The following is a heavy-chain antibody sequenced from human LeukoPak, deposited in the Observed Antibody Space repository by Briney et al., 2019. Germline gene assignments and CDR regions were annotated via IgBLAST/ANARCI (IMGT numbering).Heavy chain of an antibody. D-gene: IGHD1-26*01. J-gene: IGHJ4*02. CDR1: GFTFNNAW. V-gene: IGHV3-15*01. CDR2: IKSKTDGGTT. Sequence: PGGSLRLSCAASGFTFNNAWMSWVRQAPGKGLEWVGRIKSKTDGGTTDYAAPVKGRFTISRDGSKNTLYLQMSSLKIEDTAVYYCTRIIKSGSFDYWGQGVLVTVSS. CDR3: TRIIKSGSFDY.